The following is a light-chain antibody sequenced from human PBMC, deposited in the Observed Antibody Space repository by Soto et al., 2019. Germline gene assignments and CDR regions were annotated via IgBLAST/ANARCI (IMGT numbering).Light chain of an antibody. J-gene: IGLJ1*01. CDR1: SSDVGSYNR. CDR3: NSYTGSSTYV. Sequence: SALTQPPSVSGSPGQSVALSCTGTSSDVGSYNRVSWYQQPPGAAPKLMIYEVSNRPSGVPDRFSGSKSGNTASLTISGLQAEDEADYYCNSYTGSSTYVFGTGTKVTVL. V-gene: IGLV2-18*02. CDR2: EVS.